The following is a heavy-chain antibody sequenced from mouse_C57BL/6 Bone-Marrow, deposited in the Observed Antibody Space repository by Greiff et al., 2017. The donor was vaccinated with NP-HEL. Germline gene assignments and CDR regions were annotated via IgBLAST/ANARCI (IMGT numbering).Heavy chain of an antibody. CDR2: IDPSDSYT. Sequence: VQRVESGAELVKPGASVKLSCKASGYTFTSYWMQWVKQRPGQGLEWIGEIDPSDSYTNYNQKFKGKATLTVDTSSSTAYMQLSSLTSEDSAVYYCARGRAWGQGTSVTVSS. V-gene: IGHV1-50*01. J-gene: IGHJ4*01. CDR1: GYTFTSYW. CDR3: ARGRA. D-gene: IGHD3-3*01.